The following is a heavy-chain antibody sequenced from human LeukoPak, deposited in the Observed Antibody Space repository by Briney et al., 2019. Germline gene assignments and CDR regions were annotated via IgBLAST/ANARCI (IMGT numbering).Heavy chain of an antibody. Sequence: ASVKVSCKASGYSFTDFGISWVRQAPGQGLEWMGWTSAYNGDTNYAQKLQGRVTMTTDASTSTAYMELRSLRSDDTAVYYCTRDLGVDTTMIFFDYWGQGSLVTVSS. CDR3: TRDLGVDTTMIFFDY. CDR1: GYSFTDFG. J-gene: IGHJ4*02. D-gene: IGHD5-18*01. V-gene: IGHV1-18*01. CDR2: TSAYNGDT.